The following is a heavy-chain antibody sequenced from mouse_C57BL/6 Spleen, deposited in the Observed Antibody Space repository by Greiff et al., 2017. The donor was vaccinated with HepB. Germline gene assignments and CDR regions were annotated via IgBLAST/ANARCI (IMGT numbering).Heavy chain of an antibody. CDR1: GYTFTSYW. CDR3: ARSDGNYNYFDY. Sequence: QVQLKQPGAELVMPGASVKLSCKASGYTFTSYWMHWVKQRPGQGLEWIGEIDPSDSYTNYNQKFKGKSTLTVDKSSSTAYMQLSSLTSEDSAVYYCARSDGNYNYFDYWGQGTTLTVSS. D-gene: IGHD2-1*01. V-gene: IGHV1-69*01. J-gene: IGHJ2*01. CDR2: IDPSDSYT.